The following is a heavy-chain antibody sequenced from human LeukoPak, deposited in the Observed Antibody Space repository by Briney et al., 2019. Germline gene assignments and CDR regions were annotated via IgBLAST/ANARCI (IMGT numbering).Heavy chain of an antibody. V-gene: IGHV4-4*02. Sequence: SGTLSLTCAVSGGSISSSNWWSWVRQPPGKGLEWIGEIYHSGSTNYNPSLKSRVTISVDTSKNQFSLKLSSVTAADTAVYYCARHGSFLWFGEPRAFDIWGQGTMVTVSS. J-gene: IGHJ3*02. CDR1: GGSISSSNW. CDR3: ARHGSFLWFGEPRAFDI. D-gene: IGHD3-10*01. CDR2: IYHSGST.